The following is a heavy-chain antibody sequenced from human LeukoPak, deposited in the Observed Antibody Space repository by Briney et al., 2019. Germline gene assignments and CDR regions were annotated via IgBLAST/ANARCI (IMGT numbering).Heavy chain of an antibody. Sequence: GASVKVSCKASGYTFTTYYVHWVRQAPGQGLEWMGWISAYNGNTNYAQKLQGRVTMTTDTSTSTAYMELRSLRSDDTAVYYCARDLAHSGSYELWGQGTLVTVSS. J-gene: IGHJ4*02. V-gene: IGHV1-18*04. CDR2: ISAYNGNT. CDR1: GYTFTTYY. D-gene: IGHD1-26*01. CDR3: ARDLAHSGSYEL.